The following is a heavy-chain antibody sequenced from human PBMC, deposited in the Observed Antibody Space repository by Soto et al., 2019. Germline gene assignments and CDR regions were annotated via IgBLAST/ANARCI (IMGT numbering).Heavy chain of an antibody. J-gene: IGHJ6*02. V-gene: IGHV2-5*02. CDR3: AHSRCGGDCLQSYSSHYYYGMDV. Sequence: QITLKESGPALVKPTQTLTLTCTISGFSLSTGGVGVGWIRQPPGKALEWLALIYWDDDKRYSPSLRSRLTSTKDTSKNHVVLTMTNIDPVDTATYYCAHSRCGGDCLQSYSSHYYYGMDVWGQGTTVTVSS. CDR1: GFSLSTGGVG. CDR2: IYWDDDK. D-gene: IGHD2-21*02.